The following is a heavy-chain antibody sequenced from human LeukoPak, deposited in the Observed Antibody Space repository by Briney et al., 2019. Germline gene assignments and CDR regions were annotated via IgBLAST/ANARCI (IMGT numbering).Heavy chain of an antibody. Sequence: KTGGSLRLSCAASGFTFSSYSMNWVRQAPGKGLEWVSSISSSSSYIYYADSVKGRFTISRDNAKNSLYLQMNSLRAEDTAVYYCARVPTVGSATSHYYYYYYMDVWGKGTTVTVSS. CDR3: ARVPTVGSATSHYYYYYYMDV. CDR1: GFTFSSYS. CDR2: ISSSSSYI. D-gene: IGHD4-11*01. V-gene: IGHV3-21*01. J-gene: IGHJ6*03.